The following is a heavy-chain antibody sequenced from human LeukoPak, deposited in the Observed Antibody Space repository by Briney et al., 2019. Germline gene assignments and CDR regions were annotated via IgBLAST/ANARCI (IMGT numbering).Heavy chain of an antibody. Sequence: PSETLSLTCTVPGGSITSYYWSWIRQPPGKGLEWIGYIYYRGSTNYNPSLKSRVTISVDTSKNQFSLKLSSVTAADTAVYYCARDSYSSGWYYFDYWGQGTLVTVSS. J-gene: IGHJ4*02. D-gene: IGHD6-19*01. CDR3: ARDSYSSGWYYFDY. CDR1: GGSITSYY. V-gene: IGHV4-59*01. CDR2: IYYRGST.